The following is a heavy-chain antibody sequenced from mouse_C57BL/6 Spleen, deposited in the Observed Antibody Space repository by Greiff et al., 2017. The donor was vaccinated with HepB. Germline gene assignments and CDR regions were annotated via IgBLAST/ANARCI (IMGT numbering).Heavy chain of an antibody. Sequence: VQLQQSGPELVKPGASVKISCKASGYAFSSSWMNWVKQRPGKGLEWIGRIYPGDGDTNYNGKFKGKATLTADKSSSTAYMQLSSLTSEDSAVYFGARGGYGSPYWYFDVWGTGTTVTVSS. V-gene: IGHV1-82*01. CDR2: IYPGDGDT. CDR3: ARGGYGSPYWYFDV. D-gene: IGHD1-1*01. CDR1: GYAFSSSW. J-gene: IGHJ1*03.